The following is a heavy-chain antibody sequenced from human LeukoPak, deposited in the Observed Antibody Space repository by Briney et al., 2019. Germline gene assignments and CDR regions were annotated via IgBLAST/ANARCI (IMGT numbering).Heavy chain of an antibody. Sequence: SVKVSCKASGGTFISYVINWVRQAPAQGLEWMGGIISIFGTANYAQKFQGRVTITADKSTSTAYMELSSLRSEDTAVYYCAMGVGAPEDLAVAADFDYWGQGTLVTVSS. D-gene: IGHD6-19*01. V-gene: IGHV1-69*06. CDR2: IISIFGTA. J-gene: IGHJ4*02. CDR1: GGTFISYV. CDR3: AMGVGAPEDLAVAADFDY.